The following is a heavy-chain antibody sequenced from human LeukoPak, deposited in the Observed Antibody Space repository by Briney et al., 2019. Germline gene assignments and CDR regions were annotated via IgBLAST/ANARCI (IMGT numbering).Heavy chain of an antibody. D-gene: IGHD1-14*01. CDR3: ARSNPTPDYWYFDL. J-gene: IGHJ2*01. CDR2: IYYSGST. CDR1: GGSISSDY. V-gene: IGHV4-59*01. Sequence: SETLSLTCTVSGGSISSDYWSWIRQPPGKGLEWIGYIYYSGSTNYNPSLKSRVTISVDTSKNQFSLKLSSVTAADTAVYYCARSNPTPDYWYFDLWGRGTLVTVSS.